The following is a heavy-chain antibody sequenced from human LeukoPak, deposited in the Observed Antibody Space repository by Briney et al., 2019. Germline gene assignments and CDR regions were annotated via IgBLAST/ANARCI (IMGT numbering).Heavy chain of an antibody. Sequence: PSETLSLTCAVYGGSFSGYYWSWIRQPPGKGLEWIGEINHSGSTNYNPSLKSRVTVSVDTSKNQFSLKLSSVTAADTAVYYCARAVVEMATLRAFDIWGQGTMVTVSS. V-gene: IGHV4-34*01. J-gene: IGHJ3*02. CDR1: GGSFSGYY. CDR2: INHSGST. D-gene: IGHD5-24*01. CDR3: ARAVVEMATLRAFDI.